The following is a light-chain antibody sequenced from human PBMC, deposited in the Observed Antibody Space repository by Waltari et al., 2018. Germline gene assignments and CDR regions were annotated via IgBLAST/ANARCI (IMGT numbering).Light chain of an antibody. J-gene: IGKJ1*01. CDR2: WAS. Sequence: DIVMTQSPDSLAVSLGERATINCKSSQRVLYSSNNKNYLAWYQQKPGQPPKLLIYWASTRESGVPDRFSGSGSGTDFTLTISSLQAEDVAGYYCQQYYSTSGGTFGQGTKVEIK. CDR1: QRVLYSSNNKNY. CDR3: QQYYSTSGGT. V-gene: IGKV4-1*01.